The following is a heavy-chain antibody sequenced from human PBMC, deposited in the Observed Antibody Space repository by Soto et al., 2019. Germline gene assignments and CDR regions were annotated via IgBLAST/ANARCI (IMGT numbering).Heavy chain of an antibody. CDR3: TRGYYDSSGYYGWFDP. CDR2: IIPIFGTA. J-gene: IGHJ5*02. Sequence: QMQLVQSGAEVKKPGSSVKVSCKASGGTFSSYAISWVRQAPGQGLEWMGGIIPIFGTANYAQKFQGRVTITADESTSTAYMELNSLRSEDTAVYYCTRGYYDSSGYYGWFDPWGQGTLVTVSS. V-gene: IGHV1-69*01. D-gene: IGHD3-22*01. CDR1: GGTFSSYA.